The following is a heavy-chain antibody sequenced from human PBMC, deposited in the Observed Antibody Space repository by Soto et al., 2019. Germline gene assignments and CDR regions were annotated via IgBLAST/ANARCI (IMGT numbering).Heavy chain of an antibody. D-gene: IGHD5-12*01. V-gene: IGHV4-34*01. J-gene: IGHJ6*02. Sequence: SETLSLTCAVYGGSFSGYYWSWIRQPPGKGLEWIGEINHSGSTNYNPSLKSRVTISVDTSKNQFSLKLSSVTAADTAVYYCQLLSGFEYGMDVWGQGTTVTVSS. CDR2: INHSGST. CDR3: QLLSGFEYGMDV. CDR1: GGSFSGYY.